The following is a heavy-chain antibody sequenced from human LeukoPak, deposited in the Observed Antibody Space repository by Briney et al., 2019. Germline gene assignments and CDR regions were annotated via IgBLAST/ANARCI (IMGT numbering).Heavy chain of an antibody. Sequence: GRSLRLSCAASGFTFGSYGIYWVRQAPGKGLEWVAGIRYDGSDRSYADPVKGRFTISRDNSKNTVDLQMNSLRVEDTAVYYCAREDTALVIAYWGQGTLVTVSS. J-gene: IGHJ4*02. CDR2: IRYDGSDR. D-gene: IGHD5-18*01. CDR1: GFTFGSYG. CDR3: AREDTALVIAY. V-gene: IGHV3-33*01.